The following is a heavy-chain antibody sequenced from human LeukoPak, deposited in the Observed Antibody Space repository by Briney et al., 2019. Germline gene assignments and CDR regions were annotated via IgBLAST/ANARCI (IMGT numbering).Heavy chain of an antibody. Sequence: GGSLRLSCAASGSSFSKYWMNWVRQAPGKGLEWVANIKQDGSEKNYVDSVKGRFTISRDNAKNLLYLQMNSLRVEDTAVYYCAKDEQWLVDYWGQGTLVTVSS. V-gene: IGHV3-7*01. CDR3: AKDEQWLVDY. CDR2: IKQDGSEK. CDR1: GSSFSKYW. J-gene: IGHJ4*02. D-gene: IGHD6-19*01.